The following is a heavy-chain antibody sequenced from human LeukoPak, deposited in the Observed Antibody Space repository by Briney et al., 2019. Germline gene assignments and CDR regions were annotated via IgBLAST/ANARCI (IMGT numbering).Heavy chain of an antibody. Sequence: PSETLSLTCAVYGGSFSGYYWSWIRQPPGKGLEWIGEINHSGSTNYNPSLKSRVTISVDTSKNQFSLKLSSVTAADTAVYYCARTRYCSSTSCYRVAYFQHWGQGTLVTVSS. D-gene: IGHD2-2*01. J-gene: IGHJ1*01. V-gene: IGHV4-34*01. CDR1: GGSFSGYY. CDR2: INHSGST. CDR3: ARTRYCSSTSCYRVAYFQH.